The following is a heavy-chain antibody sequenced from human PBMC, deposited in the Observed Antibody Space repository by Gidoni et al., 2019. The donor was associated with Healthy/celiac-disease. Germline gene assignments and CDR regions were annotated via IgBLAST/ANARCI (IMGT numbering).Heavy chain of an antibody. Sequence: EVQLVSSGGGLVPPGGSLRLSCAASGFTFSSYWMSWVRQAPGKGLEWVANIKQDGSEKYYVDSVKGRFTISRDNAKNSLYLQMNSLRAEDTAVYYCASGYGDYGPDAFDIWGQGTMVTVSS. J-gene: IGHJ3*02. CDR3: ASGYGDYGPDAFDI. V-gene: IGHV3-7*03. D-gene: IGHD4-17*01. CDR2: IKQDGSEK. CDR1: GFTFSSYW.